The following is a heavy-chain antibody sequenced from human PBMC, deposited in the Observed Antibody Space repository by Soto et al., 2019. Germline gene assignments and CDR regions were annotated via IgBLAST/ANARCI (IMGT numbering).Heavy chain of an antibody. CDR3: ARGVAATYYYYYGMYV. V-gene: IGHV1-69*02. CDR2: IIPILGIA. D-gene: IGHD2-15*01. J-gene: IGHJ6*02. Sequence: QVQLVQSGAEVKKPGSSVKVSCKASGGTFSSYTISWVRQAPGQGLEWMGRIIPILGIANYAQKFQGRVTITADNSTSTAYMELSSLRSEDTAVYYCARGVAATYYYYYGMYVWGQGTTVTVSS. CDR1: GGTFSSYT.